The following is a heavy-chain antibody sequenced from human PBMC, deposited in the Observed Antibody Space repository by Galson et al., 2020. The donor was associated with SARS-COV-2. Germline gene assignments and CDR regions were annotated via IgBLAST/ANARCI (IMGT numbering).Heavy chain of an antibody. J-gene: IGHJ2*01. CDR1: GGSISSSSYY. D-gene: IGHD3-10*01. CDR2: IYYSGST. V-gene: IGHV4-39*01. Sequence: SETLSLTCTVSGGSISSSSYYWGWIRQPPGKGLEWIGSIYYSGSTYYNPSLKSRVTISVDTSKNQFSLKLSSVTAADTAVYYCARLPFLWFGEYGYFDLWGRGTLVTVSS. CDR3: ARLPFLWFGEYGYFDL.